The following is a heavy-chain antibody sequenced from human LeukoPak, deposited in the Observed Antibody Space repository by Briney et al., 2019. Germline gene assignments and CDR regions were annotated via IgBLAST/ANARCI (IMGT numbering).Heavy chain of an antibody. D-gene: IGHD1-26*01. V-gene: IGHV3-43D*03. Sequence: QAGGSLRPSCAASGFTFDDYAMHWVRQAPGKGLEWVSLISWDGGSTYYADSVKGRFTISRDNSKNSLYLQMNSLRAEDTALYYCAKDNGVGATAGLDYWGQGTLVTVSS. CDR3: AKDNGVGATAGLDY. J-gene: IGHJ4*02. CDR2: ISWDGGST. CDR1: GFTFDDYA.